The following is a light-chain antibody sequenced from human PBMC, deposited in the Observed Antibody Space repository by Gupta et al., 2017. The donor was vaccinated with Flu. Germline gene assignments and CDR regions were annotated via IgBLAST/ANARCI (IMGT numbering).Light chain of an antibody. CDR3: HQYLNSPG. CDR1: QSVSSPY. CDR2: GAS. J-gene: IGKJ1*01. Sequence: GERATLSCRASQSVSSPYLAWYQQKPGQPPRLLIYGASNRATGIPDRFGGSGSGTDFTLTISRLEPEDFAVYYWHQYLNSPGFGQGTKVEIK. V-gene: IGKV3-20*01.